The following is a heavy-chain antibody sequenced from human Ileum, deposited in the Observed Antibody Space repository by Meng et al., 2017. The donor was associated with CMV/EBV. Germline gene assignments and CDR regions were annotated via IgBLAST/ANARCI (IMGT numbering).Heavy chain of an antibody. CDR3: ARDVGHISGSYYGGFDY. CDR2: IIPIFGTA. J-gene: IGHJ4*02. CDR1: GGTFSSYA. V-gene: IGHV1-69*05. Sequence: SVKVSCKASGGTFSSYAISWVRQAPGQGLEWMGGIIPIFGTANYAQKCQGRVTITTDESTSTAYMELSSLRSEDTAVYYCARDVGHISGSYYGGFDYWGQGTLVTVSS. D-gene: IGHD1-26*01.